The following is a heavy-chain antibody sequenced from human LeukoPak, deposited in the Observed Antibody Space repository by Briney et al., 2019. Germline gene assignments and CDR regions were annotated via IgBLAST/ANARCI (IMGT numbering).Heavy chain of an antibody. CDR3: ARDVGSSWFSIWFDP. J-gene: IGHJ5*02. V-gene: IGHV4-4*07. CDR1: GGSISSYY. D-gene: IGHD6-13*01. Sequence: SKTLSLTCTVSGGSISSYYWSWIRQPAGKGLEWIGRIYTSGSTNYNPSLKSRVTMSVDTSKNQFSLKLSSVTAADTAVYYCARDVGSSWFSIWFDPWGQGTLVTVSS. CDR2: IYTSGST.